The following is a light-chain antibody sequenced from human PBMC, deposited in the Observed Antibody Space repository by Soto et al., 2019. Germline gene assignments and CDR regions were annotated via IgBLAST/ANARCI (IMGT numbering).Light chain of an antibody. CDR3: QQYNKWPQT. V-gene: IGKV3-15*01. CDR2: GAS. J-gene: IGKJ1*01. CDR1: QSVSID. Sequence: EIVLTQSPGTLSLSPGESATLSCRASQSVSIDLAWYQQKPGQAPRLLIYGASTRATDIPPSFTGSGSGTEFTLTISSLQSEDIAVYYCQQYNKWPQTFGQGTKVDI.